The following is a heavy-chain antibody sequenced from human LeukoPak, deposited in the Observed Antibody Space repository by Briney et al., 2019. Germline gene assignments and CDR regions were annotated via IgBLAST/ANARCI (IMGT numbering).Heavy chain of an antibody. D-gene: IGHD3-10*01. CDR3: ARDRVPYYYGSGSYYRRVFDY. CDR1: GYTFTSYG. J-gene: IGHJ4*02. CDR2: ISAYNGNT. V-gene: IGHV1-18*01. Sequence: ASVNVSCKASGYTFTSYGISWVRQAPGQGLEWMGWISAYNGNTNYAQKLQGRVTMTTDTSTSTAYMELRSRRSDDTAVYYCARDRVPYYYGSGSYYRRVFDYWGQGTLVTVSS.